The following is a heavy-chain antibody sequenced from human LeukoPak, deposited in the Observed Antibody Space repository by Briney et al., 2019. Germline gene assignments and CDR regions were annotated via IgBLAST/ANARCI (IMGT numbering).Heavy chain of an antibody. D-gene: IGHD4-17*01. Sequence: ASVKVSCKTSGYTFTGYYVHWVRQAPGQGLEWMGRINPNSGDTNYAQKFQGRVTMTRDTSINTAYMELSRLRSDDTAVYYCATTMTYLDYWGQGTLVTVSS. CDR1: GYTFTGYY. V-gene: IGHV1-2*06. CDR2: INPNSGDT. J-gene: IGHJ4*02. CDR3: ATTMTYLDY.